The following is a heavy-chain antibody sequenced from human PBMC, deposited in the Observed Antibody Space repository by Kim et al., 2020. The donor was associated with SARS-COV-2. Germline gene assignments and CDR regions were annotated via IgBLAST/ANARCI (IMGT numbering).Heavy chain of an antibody. Sequence: GGSLRLSCAASGFAFSTHGMHWVRQAPGKGLEWVAVIWYDGRNKYYADSVKGRFTISRDNSKNTVYLEMNSLRVEDTAVYYCARDRTGYYYGMDVWGQGTTVTVSS. CDR3: ARDRTGYYYGMDV. V-gene: IGHV3-33*01. J-gene: IGHJ6*02. CDR1: GFAFSTHG. CDR2: IWYDGRNK.